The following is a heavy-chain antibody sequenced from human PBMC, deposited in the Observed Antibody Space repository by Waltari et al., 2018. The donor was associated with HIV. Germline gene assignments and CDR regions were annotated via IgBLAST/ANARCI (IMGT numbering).Heavy chain of an antibody. CDR2: MSYDGKT. J-gene: IGHJ4*02. D-gene: IGHD3-10*01. V-gene: IGHV3-30*03. CDR1: GFYFSSYG. Sequence: QVQLVESVGAVVPSGGSLSPSCGVSGFYFSSYGMHWVRQAPGKGLEWVGVMSYDGKTYFSDDVKGRFTMSRDTSKNTMFLQMDRLKIDDRAVYYCARDLNMLYHGSGFDYWGPGTPVTV. CDR3: ARDLNMLYHGSGFDY.